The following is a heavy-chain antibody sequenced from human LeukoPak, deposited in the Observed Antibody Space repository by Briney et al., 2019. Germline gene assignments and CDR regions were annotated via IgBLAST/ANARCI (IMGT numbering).Heavy chain of an antibody. J-gene: IGHJ3*02. Sequence: ASVKVSCKASGYTFTGYYMHWVRQAPGQGLEWMGWINPNSGGTNYAQKFQGRVTMTRDTSISTAYMELSRLRSDDTAVYYCAIETGEIFGVVAYGAFDIWGQRTMVTVSS. CDR3: AIETGEIFGVVAYGAFDI. CDR2: INPNSGGT. CDR1: GYTFTGYY. V-gene: IGHV1-2*02. D-gene: IGHD3-3*01.